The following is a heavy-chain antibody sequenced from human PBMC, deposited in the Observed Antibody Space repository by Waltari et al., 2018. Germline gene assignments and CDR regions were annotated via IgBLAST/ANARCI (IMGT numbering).Heavy chain of an antibody. CDR1: GYTFTNYP. V-gene: IGHV7-4-1*02. Sequence: QVQLVQSGAEVKKPGSSVKVSCKASGYTFTNYPINWVRQAPGQGLEWMGWINTETGNPTYAQGFTGRFVFSLDTSVSTAYLQISSLKAEDTAVYYCARKIGDTSSAWYFDLWGRGSLVTVSS. D-gene: IGHD6-6*01. J-gene: IGHJ2*01. CDR2: INTETGNP. CDR3: ARKIGDTSSAWYFDL.